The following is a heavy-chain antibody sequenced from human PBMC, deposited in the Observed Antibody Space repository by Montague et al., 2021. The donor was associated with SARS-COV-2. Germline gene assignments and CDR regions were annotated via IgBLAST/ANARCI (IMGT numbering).Heavy chain of an antibody. Sequence: SETLSLTCAVYGGSFSNYYWSWIRQPPGKGLEWIGDSNHRGSTNYNPSLKSRVTISVDTSKNQFSLKLNSVTAADTAVYYCAREILSMNMAVVVRLGGIYYFDSWGQGTLVAVSS. V-gene: IGHV4-34*01. J-gene: IGHJ4*01. CDR3: AREILSMNMAVVVRLGGIYYFDS. D-gene: IGHD2-15*01. CDR1: GGSFSNYY. CDR2: SNHRGST.